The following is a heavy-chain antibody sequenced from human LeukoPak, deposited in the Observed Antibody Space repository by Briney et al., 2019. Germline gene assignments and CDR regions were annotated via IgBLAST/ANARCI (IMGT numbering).Heavy chain of an antibody. CDR3: ARAPSGATIKGVDPKEIDY. CDR2: ISAYNGNT. V-gene: IGHV1-18*01. Sequence: ASVKVSCTASGYTFTSYGISWVRQAPGQGLEWMGWISAYNGNTNYAQKLQGRVTMTTDTSTSTAYMELRSLRSDDTAVYYCARAPSGATIKGVDPKEIDYWGQGTLVTVSS. CDR1: GYTFTSYG. D-gene: IGHD5-12*01. J-gene: IGHJ4*02.